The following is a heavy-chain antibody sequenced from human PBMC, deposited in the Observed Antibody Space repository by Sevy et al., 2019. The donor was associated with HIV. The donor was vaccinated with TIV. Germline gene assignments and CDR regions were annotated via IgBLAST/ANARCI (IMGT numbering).Heavy chain of an antibody. CDR3: ARGMYYLDTGGYYFDP. CDR2: IYSGGTT. V-gene: IGHV3-66*02. J-gene: IGHJ4*02. Sequence: GGSLRLSCAASGFTITNNYMTWVRQAPGKGLEWISIIYSGGTTYYADSVKGRFTISRDNSKNTVYLQMSSLKTEDTAVYYCARGMYYLDTGGYYFDPWGQGTLVTVSS. CDR1: GFTITNNY. D-gene: IGHD3-22*01.